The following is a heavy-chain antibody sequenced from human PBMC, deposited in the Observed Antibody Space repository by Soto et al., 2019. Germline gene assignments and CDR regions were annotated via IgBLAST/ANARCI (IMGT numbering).Heavy chain of an antibody. J-gene: IGHJ6*03. CDR1: GYTFTSYG. CDR3: ARGSPFTIFGVVGHYYYMDV. Sequence: GASVKVSCKASGYTFTSYGISWVRQAPGQGLERMGWISAYNGNTNYAQKLQGRVTMTTDTSTSTAYMELRSLRSDDTAVYYCARGSPFTIFGVVGHYYYMDVWGKGTTVTVSS. CDR2: ISAYNGNT. D-gene: IGHD3-3*01. V-gene: IGHV1-18*01.